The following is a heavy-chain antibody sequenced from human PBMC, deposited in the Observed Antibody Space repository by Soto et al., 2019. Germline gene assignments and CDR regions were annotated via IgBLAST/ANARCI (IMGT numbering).Heavy chain of an antibody. CDR2: IIPIFGTA. J-gene: IGHJ1*01. D-gene: IGHD3-3*01. CDR1: GGTFSSYA. CDR3: ARAPLGGGYFQH. Sequence: QVQLVQSGAEVKKPGSSVKVSCKASGGTFSSYAISWVRQAPGQGLEWMGGIIPIFGTANYAQKFQGRVTITADESTSTADMGLSSLRSEDTAVYYCARAPLGGGYFQHWGQGTLVTVSS. V-gene: IGHV1-69*12.